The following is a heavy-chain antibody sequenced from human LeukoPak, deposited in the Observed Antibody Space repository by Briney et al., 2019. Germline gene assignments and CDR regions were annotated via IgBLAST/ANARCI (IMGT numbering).Heavy chain of an antibody. D-gene: IGHD6-13*01. V-gene: IGHV3-9*01. CDR3: AKSRYSSTIDY. Sequence: PGGSLRLSCAASGFTFDDYAMHWVRQAPGKGLEWVSGISWNSGSIGYADSVKGRFTISRDNAKNSLYLQMNSLRAEDTALYYCAKSRYSSTIDYWGQGTLVTVSS. CDR1: GFTFDDYA. CDR2: ISWNSGSI. J-gene: IGHJ4*02.